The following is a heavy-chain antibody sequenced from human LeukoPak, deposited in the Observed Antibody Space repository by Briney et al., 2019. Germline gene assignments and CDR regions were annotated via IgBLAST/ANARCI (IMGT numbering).Heavy chain of an antibody. V-gene: IGHV4-4*07. J-gene: IGHJ4*02. CDR2: IFTSGST. Sequence: PSETPSLTCTVSGDTISSYYWSWVRQPAGMGLEWIGRIFTSGSTNYNPSLKSRVSMSVDTSKNQFSLKLSSVTAADTAVYYCARDRDSGSSSNRFFFDYWGQGTLVTVSS. CDR3: ARDRDSGSSSNRFFFDY. D-gene: IGHD1-26*01. CDR1: GDTISSYY.